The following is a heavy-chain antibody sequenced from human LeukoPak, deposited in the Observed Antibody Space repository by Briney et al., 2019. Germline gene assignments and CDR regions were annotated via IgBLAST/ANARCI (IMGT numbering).Heavy chain of an antibody. CDR2: ISGSGGST. CDR3: AKARTGTTYFDY. J-gene: IGHJ4*02. Sequence: GGSLRLSCAASGFTFSSYAMSWVRQAPGKGLEWVSAISGSGGSTYYADSVKGRFTISRDNSKNTLYLQVNSLRAEDTAVYYCAKARTGTTYFDYWGQGTLVTVSS. D-gene: IGHD1-1*01. V-gene: IGHV3-23*01. CDR1: GFTFSSYA.